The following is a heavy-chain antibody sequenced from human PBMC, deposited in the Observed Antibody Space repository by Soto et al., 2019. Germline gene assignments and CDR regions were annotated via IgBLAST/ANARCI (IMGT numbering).Heavy chain of an antibody. CDR1: GYTLTSYY. CDR2: FNPSGGTR. J-gene: IGHJ4*02. V-gene: IGHV1-46*01. D-gene: IGHD3-22*01. CDR3: SKSSGYSRDLFDY. Sequence: QVQLVQSGAEVKKPGASVKVSCKASGYTLTSYYMHWVRQAPGQGLEWMGIFNPSGGTRSSAQKFQGRVTMTRDMSTSTVYMELSSVRSEDTAVYSCSKSSGYSRDLFDYWGQGTLVTFSS.